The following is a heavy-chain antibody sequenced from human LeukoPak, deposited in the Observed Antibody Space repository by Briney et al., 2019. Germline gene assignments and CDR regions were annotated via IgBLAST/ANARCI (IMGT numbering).Heavy chain of an antibody. CDR3: AKDSGYYFDY. D-gene: IGHD3-22*01. CDR2: IRYDGSNK. V-gene: IGHV3-30*02. Sequence: GGSLRLSCAASGFTFSSYAMHWVRQAPGKGLEWVAFIRYDGSNKYYADSVKGRFTISRDNSKNTLYLQMNSLRAEDTAVHYCAKDSGYYFDYWGQGTLVTVSS. CDR1: GFTFSSYA. J-gene: IGHJ4*02.